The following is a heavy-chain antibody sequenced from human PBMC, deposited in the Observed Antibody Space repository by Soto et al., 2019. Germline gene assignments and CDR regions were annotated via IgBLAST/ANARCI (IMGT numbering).Heavy chain of an antibody. D-gene: IGHD6-13*01. J-gene: IGHJ6*01. CDR3: ARPVEQQQLGFGIDV. CDR1: GFTFSNYA. Sequence: QVELVESGGGVVQPGGSLRLSCAASGFTFSNYAMHWVRQAPGKGLEWVAVIWYDGSKKYYADSVKGRFTISRDKSKNTMEMQMNSLRAEDTAVYSFARPVEQQQLGFGIDVWGQGSLVTVSS. CDR2: IWYDGSKK. V-gene: IGHV3-33*01.